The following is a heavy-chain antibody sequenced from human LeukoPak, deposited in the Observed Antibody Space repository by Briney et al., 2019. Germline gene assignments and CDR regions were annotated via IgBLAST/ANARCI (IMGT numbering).Heavy chain of an antibody. CDR1: GGSISSGSYY. V-gene: IGHV4-61*02. CDR3: ARAWVDSYYYYYYIDV. Sequence: SETLSLTCTVSGGSISSGSYYWSWIRQPAGKGLEWIGRIYTSGSTNYNPSLKSRVTISVDTSKNHFSLKLSSVTAADTAVYYCARAWVDSYYYYYYIDVWGKGTTVTISS. CDR2: IYTSGST. D-gene: IGHD3/OR15-3a*01. J-gene: IGHJ6*03.